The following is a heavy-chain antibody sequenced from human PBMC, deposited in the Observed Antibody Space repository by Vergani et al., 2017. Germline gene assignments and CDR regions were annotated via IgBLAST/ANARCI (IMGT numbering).Heavy chain of an antibody. Sequence: EVQLVESGGGLVQPGGSLRLSCAASGFTFSSYSMNWVRQAPGKGLEWVSYISSSSSTIYYADSVKGRFTISRDNAKNSLYLQMNSLRAEDTAVYYCAGDRDLVGATPHFDYWGQGTLVTVSS. CDR2: ISSSSSTI. V-gene: IGHV3-48*01. J-gene: IGHJ4*02. CDR1: GFTFSSYS. D-gene: IGHD1-26*01. CDR3: AGDRDLVGATPHFDY.